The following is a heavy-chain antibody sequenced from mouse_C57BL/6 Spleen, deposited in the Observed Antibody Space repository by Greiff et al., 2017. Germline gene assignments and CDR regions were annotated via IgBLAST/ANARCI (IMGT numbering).Heavy chain of an antibody. CDR3: ARKGSYGGSSYHFDY. CDR1: GYTFTDYN. CDR2: INPNNGGT. V-gene: IGHV1-18*01. J-gene: IGHJ2*01. D-gene: IGHD1-1*01. Sequence: EVQLQESGPELVKPGASVKIPCKASGYTFTDYNMDWVKQSHGKSLEWIGDINPNNGGTIYNQKFKGKATLTVDKSSSTAYMELRSLTSEDTAVYYCARKGSYGGSSYHFDYWGQGTTLTVSS.